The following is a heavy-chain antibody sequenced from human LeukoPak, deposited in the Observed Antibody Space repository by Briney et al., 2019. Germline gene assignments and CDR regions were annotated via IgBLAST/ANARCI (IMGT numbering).Heavy chain of an antibody. V-gene: IGHV4-59*01. Sequence: SETLSLTCTVSGGTISSYYWSWIRQPPGKGLEWIGYIYYSGSTNYNPSLKSRVTISVDTSKNQFSLKLSSVTAADTAVYYCARETSQKGAHYMDVWGKGTTVTISS. CDR1: GGTISSYY. CDR3: ARETSQKGAHYMDV. J-gene: IGHJ6*03. D-gene: IGHD3-16*01. CDR2: IYYSGST.